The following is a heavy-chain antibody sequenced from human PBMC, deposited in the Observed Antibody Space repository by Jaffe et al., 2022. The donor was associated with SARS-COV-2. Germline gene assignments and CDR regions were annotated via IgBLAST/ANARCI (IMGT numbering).Heavy chain of an antibody. Sequence: EVQLVESGGGLIQPGGSLRLSCAASGFTVSSNYMSWVRQAPGKGLEWVSVIYSGGSTYYADSVKGRFTISRDNSKNTLYLQMNSLRAEDTAVYYCARASKWLVRGGYFDYWGQGTLVTVSS. D-gene: IGHD6-19*01. J-gene: IGHJ4*02. V-gene: IGHV3-53*01. CDR3: ARASKWLVRGGYFDY. CDR2: IYSGGST. CDR1: GFTVSSNY.